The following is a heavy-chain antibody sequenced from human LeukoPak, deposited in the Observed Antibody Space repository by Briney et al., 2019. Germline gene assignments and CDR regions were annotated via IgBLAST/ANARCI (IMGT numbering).Heavy chain of an antibody. D-gene: IGHD3-10*01. V-gene: IGHV4-4*07. CDR2: IYTSGST. CDR3: ARDREIWFGDLPPLNAFDI. J-gene: IGHJ3*02. CDR1: GGSISSYY. Sequence: SETLSLTCTVSGGSISSYYWSWIRQPAGKGLEWIGRIYTSGSTNYNPSLKSRVTISLDTSKNQFSLRLSSVTAADTAVYYCARDREIWFGDLPPLNAFDIWGQGTMVTVSS.